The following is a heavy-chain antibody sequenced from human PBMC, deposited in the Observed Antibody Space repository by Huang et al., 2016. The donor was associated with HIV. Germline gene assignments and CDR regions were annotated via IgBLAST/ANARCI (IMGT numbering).Heavy chain of an antibody. J-gene: IGHJ4*02. Sequence: QVRLVESGGGVVQPGGSLTLSCEGSGFNFNPFGMHWVRQAPGKGLEWVANVRFDGSKKLHEDAVKGRFTIFRENSRKTVYLEMSTLKSEDTAIYYCAKGGEGYHNGPKYWGQGTLVVVS. CDR2: VRFDGSKK. D-gene: IGHD2-8*01. CDR1: GFNFNPFG. CDR3: AKGGEGYHNGPKY. V-gene: IGHV3-30*02.